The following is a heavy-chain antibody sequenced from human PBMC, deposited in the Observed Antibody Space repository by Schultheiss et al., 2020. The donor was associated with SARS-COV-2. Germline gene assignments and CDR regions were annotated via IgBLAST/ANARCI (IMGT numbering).Heavy chain of an antibody. D-gene: IGHD2-15*01. CDR1: GGSISSGGYY. J-gene: IGHJ6*02. CDR2: IYYSGST. V-gene: IGHV4-31*03. Sequence: SETLSLTCTVSGGSISSGGYYWSWIRQHPGKGLEWIGYIYYSGSTYYNPSLKSRVTISVDTSKNQFSLQLNSVTPEDTAVYYCASGRVAATSPEVGMDVWGQGTTVTVSS. CDR3: ASGRVAATSPEVGMDV.